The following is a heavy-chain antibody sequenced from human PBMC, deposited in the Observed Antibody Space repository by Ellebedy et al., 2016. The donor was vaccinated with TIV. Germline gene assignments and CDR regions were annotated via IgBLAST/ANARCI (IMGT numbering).Heavy chain of an antibody. CDR2: IYYSGST. CDR3: ARVDSGSYSYYYYYYYMDV. V-gene: IGHV4-61*01. Sequence: SETLSLXXTVSGGSISSGSYYWSWIRQPPGKGLVWIVYIYYSGSTNYNPSLKSRVTISVDTSKNQFSLKLSSVTAADTAVYYCARVDSGSYSYYYYYYYMDVWGKGTTVTVSS. CDR1: GGSISSGSYY. D-gene: IGHD1-26*01. J-gene: IGHJ6*03.